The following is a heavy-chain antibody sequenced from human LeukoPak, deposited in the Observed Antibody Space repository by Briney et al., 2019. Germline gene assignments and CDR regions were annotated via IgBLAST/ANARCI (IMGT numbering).Heavy chain of an antibody. Sequence: IPSETLSLTCTVSGGSISSYYWSWIRQPPGKGLEWIGYIYYSGSTNYNPSLKSRVTISVDTSKNQFSLKLSSVTAADTAVYYCARGRIERGGLRDDAFDIWGQGTMVTVSS. J-gene: IGHJ3*02. CDR3: ARGRIERGGLRDDAFDI. D-gene: IGHD3-3*01. CDR1: GGSISSYY. CDR2: IYYSGST. V-gene: IGHV4-59*01.